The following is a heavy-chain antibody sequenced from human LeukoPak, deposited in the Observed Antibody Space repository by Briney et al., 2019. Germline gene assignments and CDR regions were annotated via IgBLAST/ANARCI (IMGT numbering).Heavy chain of an antibody. CDR1: GFTFSSYW. CDR2: IKEDGSEK. V-gene: IGHV3-7*01. D-gene: IGHD3-9*01. J-gene: IGHJ4*02. CDR3: ARDKGGLRYFDWLGHFDY. Sequence: GGSLRLSCAASGFTFSSYWLSWVRQAPGKGLEWVANIKEDGSEKYYVDSVKGRFTISRDNAKNSLFLQMNSLRAEDTAVYFCARDKGGLRYFDWLGHFDYWGQGTLVTVSS.